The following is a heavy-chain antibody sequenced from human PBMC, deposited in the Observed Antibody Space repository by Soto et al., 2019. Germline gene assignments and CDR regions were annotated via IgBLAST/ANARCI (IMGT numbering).Heavy chain of an antibody. J-gene: IGHJ6*02. D-gene: IGHD2-21*01. CDR3: ARGGKERFRGPGMDV. CDR1: GGSFSTYA. V-gene: IGHV1-69*01. Sequence: QVHLVQSGGEVKKPGSSVRVSCTASGGSFSTYAFNWVRLAPGQGLEWLGGIITFFGAAMYAQKFRGRVTITADELTTTAYMELSSLRSDDTAVYYCARGGKERFRGPGMDVWGQGTAVTVS. CDR2: IITFFGAA.